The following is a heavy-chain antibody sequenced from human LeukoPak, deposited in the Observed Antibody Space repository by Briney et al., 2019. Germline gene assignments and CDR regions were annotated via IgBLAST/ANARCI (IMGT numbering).Heavy chain of an antibody. CDR1: GGSISSSSYY. CDR2: IYYSGST. CDR3: ATIPYNYGPYYFDY. D-gene: IGHD5-18*01. Sequence: SETLSLTCTVSGGSISSSSYYWSWIRQPPGRGLEWIGYIYYSGSTNYNPSLKSRVTISVDTSKNQFSLKLSSVTAADTAVYYCATIPYNYGPYYFDYWGQGTLVTVSS. V-gene: IGHV4-61*01. J-gene: IGHJ4*02.